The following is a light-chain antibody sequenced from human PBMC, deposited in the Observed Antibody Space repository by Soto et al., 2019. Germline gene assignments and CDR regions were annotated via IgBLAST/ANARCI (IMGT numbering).Light chain of an antibody. CDR3: VQDHSSGA. V-gene: IGKV3-20*01. CDR2: GAS. J-gene: IGKJ1*01. CDR1: QSVSSN. Sequence: RASQSVSSNLAWYQQKPGQAPRLLIYGASSRATGIPDRFSGSGSGTAITVSIRRIAPEALAVSYCVQDHSSGAIGRGTKVDIK.